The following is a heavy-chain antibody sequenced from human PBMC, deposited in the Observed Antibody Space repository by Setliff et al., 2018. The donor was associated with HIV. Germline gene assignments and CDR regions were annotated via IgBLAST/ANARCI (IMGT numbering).Heavy chain of an antibody. J-gene: IGHJ4*02. CDR3: ARGPYYYDSSGPFDY. CDR2: IKQDRSEK. Sequence: GGSLRLSCAASGFTFSSYWMSWVRQAPGKGLEWVANIKQDRSEKYYVDSVKGRFTISRDNAKNSLYLQMNSLRAEDTAVYYCARGPYYYDSSGPFDYWGQGTLVTVSS. V-gene: IGHV3-7*01. D-gene: IGHD3-22*01. CDR1: GFTFSSYW.